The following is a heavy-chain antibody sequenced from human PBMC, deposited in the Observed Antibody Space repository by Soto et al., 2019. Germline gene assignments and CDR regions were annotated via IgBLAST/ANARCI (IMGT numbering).Heavy chain of an antibody. J-gene: IGHJ6*02. V-gene: IGHV6-1*01. CDR2: TYYRSKWYN. Sequence: SQTLSLTCAISGDSVSSNSAAWNWIRQSPSRGLEWLGRTYYRSKWYNDYAVSVKSRITINPDTSKNQFSLQLNSVTPEDTAVYYCARVVVRPPICSSTSCYGSGMEVWGQGTTATVS. D-gene: IGHD2-2*01. CDR3: ARVVVRPPICSSTSCYGSGMEV. CDR1: GDSVSSNSAA.